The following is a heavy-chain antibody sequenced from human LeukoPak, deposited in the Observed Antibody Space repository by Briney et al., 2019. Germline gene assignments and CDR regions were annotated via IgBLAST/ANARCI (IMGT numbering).Heavy chain of an antibody. Sequence: PSETLSLTCAVYGGSFSGYYWSWIRQPPGKGLEWIGEINHSGSTNYNPSLKSRVTISVDTSKNQFSLKLSSVTAAGTAVYYCARSFCSGGSCYLYYFDYWGQGTLVTVSS. D-gene: IGHD2-15*01. CDR2: INHSGST. CDR3: ARSFCSGGSCYLYYFDY. CDR1: GGSFSGYY. J-gene: IGHJ4*02. V-gene: IGHV4-34*01.